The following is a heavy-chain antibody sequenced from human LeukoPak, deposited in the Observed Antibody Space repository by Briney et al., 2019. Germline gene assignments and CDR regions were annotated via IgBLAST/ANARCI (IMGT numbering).Heavy chain of an antibody. CDR2: IIPIFGTA. Sequence: SVKVSCKASGGTFSSYAISWVRQAPGQGIEWMGGIIPIFGTANYAQKFQGRVTITADKSTSTAYMELSSLRSEDTAVYYCARDSGSQASDFDYWGQGTLVTVSS. D-gene: IGHD1-26*01. CDR1: GGTFSSYA. CDR3: ARDSGSQASDFDY. J-gene: IGHJ4*02. V-gene: IGHV1-69*06.